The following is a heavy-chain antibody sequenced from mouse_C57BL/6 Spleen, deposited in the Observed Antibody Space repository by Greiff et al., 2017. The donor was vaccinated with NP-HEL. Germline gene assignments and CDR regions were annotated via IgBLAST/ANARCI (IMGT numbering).Heavy chain of an antibody. J-gene: IGHJ2*01. CDR1: GFTFSNYW. Sequence: EVKLQESGGGLVQPGGSMKLSCVASGFTFSNYWMNWVRQSPEKGLEWVAQIRLKSDNYATHYAESVKGRFTISRDDSKSSVYLQMNNLRAEDTGIYYCTGTSYYDYDKDYWGQGTTLTVSS. CDR2: IRLKSDNYAT. V-gene: IGHV6-3*01. CDR3: TGTSYYDYDKDY. D-gene: IGHD2-4*01.